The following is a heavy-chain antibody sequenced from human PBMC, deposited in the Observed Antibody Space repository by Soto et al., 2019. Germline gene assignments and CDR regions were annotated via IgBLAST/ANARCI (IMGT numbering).Heavy chain of an antibody. CDR1: GGSVSDKTYY. J-gene: IGHJ4*02. D-gene: IGHD4-17*01. CDR2: VYYSGTT. Sequence: SEPLSLTCSVSGGSVSDKTYYWSWILQRGGKRLEWIGYVYYSGTTNYNPSLKSRVTISVDLSKNRFSLRLSSVTTADTALYYCARTTAVPNTLRSRYFFDYWGQGTLVTVSS. CDR3: ARTTAVPNTLRSRYFFDY. V-gene: IGHV4-61*01.